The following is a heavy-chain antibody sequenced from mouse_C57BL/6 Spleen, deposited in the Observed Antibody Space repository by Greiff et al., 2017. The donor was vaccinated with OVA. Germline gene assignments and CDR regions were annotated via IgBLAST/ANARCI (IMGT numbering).Heavy chain of an antibody. Sequence: VQLQQSGPELVKPGASVKISCKASGYSFTDYNLYWVKQSNVKSLEWFGVIKPNYGTTSYNQKFKGKATLTVDQSSSTVYMQLNSLTSEDSAVYYCARRGLLDYAMDYWGQGTSVTVSS. CDR1: GYSFTDYN. J-gene: IGHJ4*01. CDR2: IKPNYGTT. D-gene: IGHD2-3*01. CDR3: ARRGLLDYAMDY. V-gene: IGHV1-39*01.